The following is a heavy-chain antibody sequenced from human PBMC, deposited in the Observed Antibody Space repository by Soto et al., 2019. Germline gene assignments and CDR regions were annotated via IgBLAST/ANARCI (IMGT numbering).Heavy chain of an antibody. Sequence: SSETLSLTCAVSGGSISSGGYSWSWIRQPPGKGLEWIGYIYHSGSTYYNPSLKSRVTISVDRSKNQFSLKLSSVTAADTAVYYCARTSGNYYDSSAYFQHWGQGTLVTVSS. CDR1: GGSISSGGYS. CDR3: ARTSGNYYDSSAYFQH. D-gene: IGHD3-22*01. V-gene: IGHV4-30-2*01. J-gene: IGHJ1*01. CDR2: IYHSGST.